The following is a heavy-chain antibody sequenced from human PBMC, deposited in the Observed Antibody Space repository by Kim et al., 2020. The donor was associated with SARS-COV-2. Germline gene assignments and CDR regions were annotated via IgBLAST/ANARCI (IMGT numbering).Heavy chain of an antibody. Sequence: SETLSLTCTVSGGSISSYYWSWIRQPPGKGLEWIGYIYYSGSTNYNPSLKSRVTISVDTSKNQFSLKLSSVTAADTAVYYCARDVPAAGTGLHFQHWGQGTLVTVSS. CDR1: GGSISSYY. CDR2: IYYSGST. D-gene: IGHD6-13*01. CDR3: ARDVPAAGTGLHFQH. J-gene: IGHJ1*01. V-gene: IGHV4-59*01.